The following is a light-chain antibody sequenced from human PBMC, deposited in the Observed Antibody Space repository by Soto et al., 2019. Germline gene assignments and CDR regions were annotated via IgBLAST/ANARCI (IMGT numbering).Light chain of an antibody. J-gene: IGKJ3*01. CDR1: QGISHF. Sequence: DIQMTQSPSSLSASLGDIITFTCRASQGISHFLAWYQQKPGKVPQLLIYEASTFQSGVPSLVSGSGSGTEFTLSISGLQPEDVATYFCQKSDRAPFTFGPGTKVDIK. CDR2: EAS. V-gene: IGKV1-27*01. CDR3: QKSDRAPFT.